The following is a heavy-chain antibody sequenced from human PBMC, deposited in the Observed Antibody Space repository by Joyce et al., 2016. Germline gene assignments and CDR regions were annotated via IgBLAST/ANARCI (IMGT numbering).Heavy chain of an antibody. CDR3: ARGTTVTRMGNWFDP. V-gene: IGHV3-30-3*01. CDR2: ISYNGSNK. J-gene: IGHJ5*02. CDR1: GFSFSQFY. D-gene: IGHD4-17*01. Sequence: QVQLVESGGGVGQPGRCLTLSCAASGFSFSQFYMVGIRQAPGKGLELAAVISYNGSNKYYADSAKGRFIISRDNSKNTLNLQMTGLRSDDTGVYYCARGTTVTRMGNWFDPWGQGTLVTVSS.